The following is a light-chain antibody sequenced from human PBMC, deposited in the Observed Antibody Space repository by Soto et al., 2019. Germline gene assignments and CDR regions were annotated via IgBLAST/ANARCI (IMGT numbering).Light chain of an antibody. CDR3: QQYNNWPPWT. J-gene: IGKJ1*01. CDR2: DAY. V-gene: IGKV3-15*01. Sequence: ILMTQAPATRSVSPGERATLSCRASQSVSNNLAGYQQKPGQAPRLLIYDAYTRATGIPARLSGSGSGTEFTLTISGLQSEDFAVYCCQQYNNWPPWTCGQGPKGESK. CDR1: QSVSNN.